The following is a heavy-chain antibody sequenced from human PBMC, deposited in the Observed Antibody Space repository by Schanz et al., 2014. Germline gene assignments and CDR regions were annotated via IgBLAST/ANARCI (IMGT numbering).Heavy chain of an antibody. CDR3: ARGKANWGQY. D-gene: IGHD7-27*01. CDR2: INTNTGNP. CDR1: GYTFTSYA. Sequence: QVQLVQSGSELKKPGASVKVSCKASGYTFTSYAMNWVRQAPGQGLEWVGWINTNTGNPTDAQGFTGRFVFSLDTSVSTAYLQISFIKTDDTAVFFCARGKANWGQYWGQGTLVTVSS. V-gene: IGHV7-4-1*02. J-gene: IGHJ4*02.